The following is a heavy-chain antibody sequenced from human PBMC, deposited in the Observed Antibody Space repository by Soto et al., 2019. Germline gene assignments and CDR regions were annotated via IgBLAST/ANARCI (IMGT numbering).Heavy chain of an antibody. CDR2: TYYRSKWYN. J-gene: IGHJ6*02. CDR1: GDSVSSNSAA. D-gene: IGHD1-26*01. CDR3: AREKEWELLPSYYYYGMDV. V-gene: IGHV6-1*01. Sequence: SQTLSLTCVISGDSVSSNSAAWNWIRQSPSRGLEWLGRTYYRSKWYNDYAVSVKSRITINPDTSKNQFSLQLNSVTPEDTAVYYCAREKEWELLPSYYYYGMDVWGQGTTVTVS.